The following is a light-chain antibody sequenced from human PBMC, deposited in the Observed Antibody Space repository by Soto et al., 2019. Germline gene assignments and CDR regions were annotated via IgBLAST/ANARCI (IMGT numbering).Light chain of an antibody. J-gene: IGLJ2*01. CDR2: QDD. CDR1: KLDNKY. Sequence: SYELTQPPSVSVSPGQTASITCSGDKLDNKYVAWYRQKPGQSPLLIIFQDDRRPSGIPERFSGSNPGNTATLTISGTQVMDEAYYFCQAWDTSAVIFGGGTKLTVL. V-gene: IGLV3-1*01. CDR3: QAWDTSAVI.